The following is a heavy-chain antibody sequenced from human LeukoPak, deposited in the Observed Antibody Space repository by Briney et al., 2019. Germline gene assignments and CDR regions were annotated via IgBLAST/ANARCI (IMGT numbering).Heavy chain of an antibody. CDR2: INSDGSFT. Sequence: GGSLRLSCAASGFTFSRYWMHWVRQAPGKGLVWVSRINSDGSFTTYADSVEGRFTISRDNAKNTLYLQMNSLRANDTAVYYCARDPNYDSSGYPFDYWGQGTLVTVSS. CDR1: GFTFSRYW. CDR3: ARDPNYDSSGYPFDY. J-gene: IGHJ4*02. V-gene: IGHV3-74*01. D-gene: IGHD3-22*01.